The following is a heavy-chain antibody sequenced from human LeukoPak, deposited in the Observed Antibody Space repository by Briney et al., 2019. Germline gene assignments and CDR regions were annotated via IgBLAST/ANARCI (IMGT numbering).Heavy chain of an antibody. J-gene: IGHJ5*02. CDR3: ARDSGDSSGKGGWFDP. D-gene: IGHD3-22*01. CDR1: GYTLTELS. V-gene: IGHV1-24*01. Sequence: ASVKVSCKVSGYTLTELSMHWVRQAPGKGLEWMGGFDPEDGETIYAQKFQGRVTITADKSTSTAYMELSSLRSEDTAVYYCARDSGDSSGKGGWFDPWGQGTLVTVSS. CDR2: FDPEDGET.